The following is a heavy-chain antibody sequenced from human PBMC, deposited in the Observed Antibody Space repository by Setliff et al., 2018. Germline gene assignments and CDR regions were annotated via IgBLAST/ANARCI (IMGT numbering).Heavy chain of an antibody. V-gene: IGHV4-39*07. CDR2: IYDSGKT. Sequence: SETLSLTCTVPGDSISSFSYYWGWIRQPPGKGLEWIGTIYDSGKTYYNPSLKSRVTISVDTSKNQFSLKLSSVTAADTAVYYCARGGTYRYFDYWGQGALVTVSS. CDR1: GDSISSFSYY. CDR3: ARGGTYRYFDY. J-gene: IGHJ4*02.